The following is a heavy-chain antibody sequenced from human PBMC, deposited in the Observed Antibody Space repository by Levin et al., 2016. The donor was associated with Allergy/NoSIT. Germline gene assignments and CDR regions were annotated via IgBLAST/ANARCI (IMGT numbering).Heavy chain of an antibody. J-gene: IGHJ6*02. Sequence: WIRQPPGKGLEWVSVIYSGGSTYYADSVKGRFTISRDNSKNTLYLQMNSLRAEDTAVYYCARSYYDSSGYYYYYYYGMDVWGQGTTVTVSS. D-gene: IGHD3-22*01. V-gene: IGHV3-66*01. CDR2: IYSGGST. CDR3: ARSYYDSSGYYYYYYYGMDV.